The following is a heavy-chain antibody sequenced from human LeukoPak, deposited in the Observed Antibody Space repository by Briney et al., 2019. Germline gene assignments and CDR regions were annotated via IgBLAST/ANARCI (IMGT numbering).Heavy chain of an antibody. CDR1: GVTFRGHW. J-gene: IGHJ4*02. Sequence: GGSLRLSCAASGVTFRGHWMHWVRHAPGKGLEGVSSISSSSYIYYADSVKGRFTISRDNAKNSLYLQMNSLRAEDTAVYYCARADCSGGSCYGLDYWGQGTLVTVSS. V-gene: IGHV3-69-1*01. D-gene: IGHD2-15*01. CDR2: ISSSSYI. CDR3: ARADCSGGSCYGLDY.